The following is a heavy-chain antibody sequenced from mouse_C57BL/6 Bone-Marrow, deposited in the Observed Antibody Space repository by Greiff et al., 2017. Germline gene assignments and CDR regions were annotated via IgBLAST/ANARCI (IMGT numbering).Heavy chain of an antibody. CDR3: ASYSNHYYAMDY. CDR1: GYTFTSYW. D-gene: IGHD2-5*01. J-gene: IGHJ4*01. CDR2: IHPNSGST. V-gene: IGHV1-64*01. Sequence: QVQLQQPGAELVKPGASVKLSCKASGYTFTSYWMHWVKQRPGQGLEWIGMIHPNSGSTNYNEKFKSKATLTVDKSSSTAYMQLSSLTSEDSAVYYCASYSNHYYAMDYWGQGTSVTVSS.